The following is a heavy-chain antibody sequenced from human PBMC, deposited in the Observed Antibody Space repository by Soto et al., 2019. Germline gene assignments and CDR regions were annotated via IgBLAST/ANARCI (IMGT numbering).Heavy chain of an antibody. CDR2: IYHGGTT. Sequence: SATLCLTCTVSGYYISSGSYWAWIRQPPGKGPEWIASIYHGGTTFYNPSLKSRITISVDTSNNQFSLKLTSVTAADTAVYYCARVHVMVVAGSTFDYWGHGTLVTVSS. J-gene: IGHJ4*01. CDR1: GYYISSGSY. V-gene: IGHV4-38-2*02. D-gene: IGHD6-19*01. CDR3: ARVHVMVVAGSTFDY.